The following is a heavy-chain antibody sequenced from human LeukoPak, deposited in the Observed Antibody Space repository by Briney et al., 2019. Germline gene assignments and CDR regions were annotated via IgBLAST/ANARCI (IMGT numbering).Heavy chain of an antibody. J-gene: IGHJ5*02. V-gene: IGHV3-48*03. CDR1: GFTFSSYE. Sequence: GGSLRLSCGVSGFTFSSYEMNWVRQAPGKGLEWVSYISSVGSTRHYADSVKGRFTISRDNAKNSLYLQMNSLRAEDTAVYYCARERFGEFDPWGQGTLVTVSS. CDR2: ISSVGSTR. CDR3: ARERFGEFDP. D-gene: IGHD3-10*01.